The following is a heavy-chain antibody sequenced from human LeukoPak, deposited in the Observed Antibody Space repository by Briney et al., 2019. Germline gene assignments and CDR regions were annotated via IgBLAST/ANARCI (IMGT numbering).Heavy chain of an antibody. CDR2: INHSGRT. D-gene: IGHD3-10*01. J-gene: IGHJ4*02. CDR1: GGSFSGYY. Sequence: PSETLSLTCAVYGGSFSGYYWSWIRQPPGKGLEWIGEINHSGRTNYNPSLKRRVTIAVDTSKNQFSLRLSSVTAADTAVYYCARQGRFGDKHFDYWGQGTLVTVSS. CDR3: ARQGRFGDKHFDY. V-gene: IGHV4-34*01.